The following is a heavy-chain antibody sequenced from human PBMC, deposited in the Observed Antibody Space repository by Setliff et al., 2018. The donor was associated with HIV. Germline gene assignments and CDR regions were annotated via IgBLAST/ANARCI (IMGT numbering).Heavy chain of an antibody. CDR2: ISSDGSNE. CDR3: ARDQLAMVRRNGMDV. Sequence: GGSLRLSCAASGFTFSSFPMQWVRQAPGKGLEWVAVISSDGSNEYYADSVKGRFTISRDNSKNTLYVQMNSLRAEDTAVYYCARDQLAMVRRNGMDVWGQGTTVTVSS. D-gene: IGHD3-10*01. CDR1: GFTFSSFP. J-gene: IGHJ6*02. V-gene: IGHV3-30*04.